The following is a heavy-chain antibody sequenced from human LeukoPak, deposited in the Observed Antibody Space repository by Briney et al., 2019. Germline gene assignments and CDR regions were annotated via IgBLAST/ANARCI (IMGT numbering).Heavy chain of an antibody. CDR2: INPNSGGT. Sequence: GESLKISCKTSGYTFTGYYMHWVRQAPGQGLEWMGWINPNSGGTNYAQKFQDRVSMTRDTSISTAYMHLSRLRSDDTAVYYCARSPHILTGENFDYWGQGTLLTVSS. CDR3: ARSPHILTGENFDY. CDR1: GYTFTGYY. J-gene: IGHJ4*02. V-gene: IGHV1-2*02. D-gene: IGHD3-9*01.